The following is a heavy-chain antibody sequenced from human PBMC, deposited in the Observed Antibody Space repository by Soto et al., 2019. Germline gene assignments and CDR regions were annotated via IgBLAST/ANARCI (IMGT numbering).Heavy chain of an antibody. CDR2: IIPIFGTA. D-gene: IGHD2-2*01. Sequence: SVTVSCKASGGTFSSYAISLVRQAPGQGLEWMGGIIPIFGTANYAQKFQGRVTITADESTSTAYMELSSLRSEDTAVYYCASGKGLLVSSASYRDVKSFWGRGTTVPVSS. CDR3: ASGKGLLVSSASYRDVKSF. CDR1: GGTFSSYA. J-gene: IGHJ6*02. V-gene: IGHV1-69*13.